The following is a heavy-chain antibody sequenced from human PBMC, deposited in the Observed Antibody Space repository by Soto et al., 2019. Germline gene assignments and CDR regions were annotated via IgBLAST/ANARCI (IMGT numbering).Heavy chain of an antibody. Sequence: EVQLLESGGGLVQPGGSLRLSCAASGFTFSSYAMSWVRQAPGKGLEWVSAISGSGGSTYYADSVKGRFTISRDNSKNTLYLQMNSLRAEDTAVYYCARDVTSGNYRYWYFDLWGRGTLVTVSS. D-gene: IGHD1-26*01. CDR3: ARDVTSGNYRYWYFDL. CDR1: GFTFSSYA. V-gene: IGHV3-23*01. J-gene: IGHJ2*01. CDR2: ISGSGGST.